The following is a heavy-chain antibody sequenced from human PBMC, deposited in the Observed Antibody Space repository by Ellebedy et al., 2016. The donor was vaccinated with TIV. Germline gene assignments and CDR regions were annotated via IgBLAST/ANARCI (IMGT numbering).Heavy chain of an antibody. V-gene: IGHV3-21*01. J-gene: IGHJ5*02. CDR1: GFTFSSYT. CDR3: AGIADVRFDP. Sequence: GESLKISCAASGFTFSSYTMNWVRQSPGKGLEWVSSISSSSSYIYYADSVKGRFTISRDNAKKSLYLQMNSLRPEDTAVYYCAGIADVRFDPWGQGTLVSVSS. CDR2: ISSSSSYI. D-gene: IGHD3-10*02.